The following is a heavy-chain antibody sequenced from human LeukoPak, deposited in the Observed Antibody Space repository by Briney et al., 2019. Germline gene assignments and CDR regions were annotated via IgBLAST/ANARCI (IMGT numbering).Heavy chain of an antibody. CDR3: ARDSGRWSLKLFQFDY. J-gene: IGHJ4*02. CDR1: GGSISSYY. CDR2: IHTSGRS. V-gene: IGHV4-4*09. Sequence: SETLSLTCTVSGGSISSYYWSWIRQPPGKGLEWIGSIHTSGRSNYNPSLKSRVTISVDTSNNQFSLSLSAVTAADTAVYFCARDSGRWSLKLFQFDYWGRGGLVTVSS. D-gene: IGHD4-23*01.